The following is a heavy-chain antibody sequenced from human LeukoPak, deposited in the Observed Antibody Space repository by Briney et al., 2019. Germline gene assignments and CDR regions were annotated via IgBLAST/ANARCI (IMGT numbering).Heavy chain of an antibody. Sequence: PSETLSLTCTVSGGSVSNGNYYWSWLRQPPGKALEWIGYIYYSGSTSYNPSLEGRVTISVDTSKNQFSLKLSSVTAADTAVYYCARRYSEGFDYWGQGTLVTVSS. J-gene: IGHJ4*02. V-gene: IGHV4-61*01. CDR2: IYYSGST. CDR1: GGSVSNGNYY. D-gene: IGHD1-26*01. CDR3: ARRYSEGFDY.